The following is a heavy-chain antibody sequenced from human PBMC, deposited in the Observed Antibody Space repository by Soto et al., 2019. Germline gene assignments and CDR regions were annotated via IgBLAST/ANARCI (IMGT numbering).Heavy chain of an antibody. V-gene: IGHV1-3*01. CDR1: GYTFTSYA. CDR3: ARDLGNSWAPYYYYYGMDV. Sequence: ASVKVSCKASGYTFTSYAMHWVRQAPGQRLEWMGWINAGNGNTKYSQKFQGRVTITRDTSASTAYMELSSLRSEDTAVYYCARDLGNSWAPYYYYYGMDVWGQGTTVTVSS. CDR2: INAGNGNT. J-gene: IGHJ6*02. D-gene: IGHD6-13*01.